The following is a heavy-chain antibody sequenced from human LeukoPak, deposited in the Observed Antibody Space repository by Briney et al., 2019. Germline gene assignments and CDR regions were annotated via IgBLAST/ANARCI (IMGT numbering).Heavy chain of an antibody. Sequence: GASVKVSCKASGGTFSSYAISWVRQAPGQGLEWMGRIIPIFGTANYAQKFQGRATITTDESTSTAYIELSSLRSEDTAVYYCARVRLRQLWGFDYWGQGTLVTVSS. CDR2: IIPIFGTA. J-gene: IGHJ4*02. D-gene: IGHD5-18*01. CDR1: GGTFSSYA. V-gene: IGHV1-69*05. CDR3: ARVRLRQLWGFDY.